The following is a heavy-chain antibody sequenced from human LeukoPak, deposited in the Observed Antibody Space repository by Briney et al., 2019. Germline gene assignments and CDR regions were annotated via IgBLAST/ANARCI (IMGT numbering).Heavy chain of an antibody. D-gene: IGHD2-2*01. J-gene: IGHJ3*02. V-gene: IGHV3-23*01. CDR2: ISGSGGST. CDR1: GFTLSSYA. Sequence: GGSLRLSCAASGFTLSSYAMSWVRQAPGKGLEWVSAISGSGGSTYYADSVKGRFTISRDNSKDTLYLQMNSLRAEDTAVYYCAKWGYCSSTSCSADAFDIWGQGTMVTVSS. CDR3: AKWGYCSSTSCSADAFDI.